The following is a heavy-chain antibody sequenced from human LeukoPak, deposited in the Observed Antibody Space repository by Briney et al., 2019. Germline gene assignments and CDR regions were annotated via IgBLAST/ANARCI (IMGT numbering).Heavy chain of an antibody. J-gene: IGHJ4*02. CDR3: AKYSSGPGWEIDY. CDR2: IYYSGST. V-gene: IGHV4-39*01. Sequence: SETLSLTCTVSGGSISSSSYYWGWIRQPPGKGLEWIGSIYYSGSTYYNPSLKSRVTISVDTSKNQFSLKLSSVTAADTAVYYFAKYSSGPGWEIDYWGQGTLVTVSS. D-gene: IGHD6-25*01. CDR1: GGSISSSSYY.